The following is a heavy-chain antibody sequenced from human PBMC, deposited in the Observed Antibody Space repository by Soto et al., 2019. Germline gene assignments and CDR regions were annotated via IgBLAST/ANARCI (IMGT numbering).Heavy chain of an antibody. CDR1: GFTFGDYT. CDR3: TRDRGEVVVVAAF. D-gene: IGHD2-15*01. V-gene: IGHV3-49*03. J-gene: IGHJ4*02. Sequence: EVPLVESGGGLVQPGRSLRLSCTTSGFTFGDYTMSWLRQAAGMGLEWIGFIRSKAYGETTEYAASVKGRFTISRDDSKGIAYLQVNSLSIEDTAVYYCTRDRGEVVVVAAFWGQGTLVTVSS. CDR2: IRSKAYGETT.